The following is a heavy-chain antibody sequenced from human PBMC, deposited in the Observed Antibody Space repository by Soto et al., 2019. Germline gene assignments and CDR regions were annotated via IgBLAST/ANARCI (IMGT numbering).Heavy chain of an antibody. V-gene: IGHV4-59*08. CDR1: GDSLSPYY. CDR3: ARRDGIYRGDCFDS. D-gene: IGHD2-21*01. J-gene: IGHJ5*01. Sequence: SGTLSPTCNISGDSLSPYYLSWVRPGPGKGLEWIADIFYNGDTNYNPSLRSRVTISLDTSKSQFSLKMNSVTAADTAIYYCARRDGIYRGDCFDSWGQGALVTVSS. CDR2: IFYNGDT.